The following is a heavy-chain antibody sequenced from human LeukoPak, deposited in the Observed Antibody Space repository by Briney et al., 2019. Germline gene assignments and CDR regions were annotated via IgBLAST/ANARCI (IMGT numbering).Heavy chain of an antibody. V-gene: IGHV3-48*04. Sequence: GGSLRLSCAASGFTFSSYSMNWVRQASGKGLEWVSYISSSSSTIYYADSVKGRFTISRDNAKNSLYLQMNSLRAEDTAVYYCASSGSYYPSDYWGQGTLVTVSS. CDR1: GFTFSSYS. J-gene: IGHJ4*02. CDR2: ISSSSSTI. CDR3: ASSGSYYPSDY. D-gene: IGHD1-26*01.